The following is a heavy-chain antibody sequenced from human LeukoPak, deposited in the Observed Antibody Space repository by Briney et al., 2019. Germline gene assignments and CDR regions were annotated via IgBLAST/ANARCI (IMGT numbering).Heavy chain of an antibody. Sequence: PSETLSLTCAVYGGSFSGYYWSWIRQPPGKGLEWIGYIYYSGSTNYNPSLKSRVTISVDTSKNQFSLKLSSVTAADTAVYYCAREGAVTETFDYWGQGTLVTVSS. J-gene: IGHJ4*02. CDR1: GGSFSGYY. V-gene: IGHV4-59*01. D-gene: IGHD4-11*01. CDR3: AREGAVTETFDY. CDR2: IYYSGST.